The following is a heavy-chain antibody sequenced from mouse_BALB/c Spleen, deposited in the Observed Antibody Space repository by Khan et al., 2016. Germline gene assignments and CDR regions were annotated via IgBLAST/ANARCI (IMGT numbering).Heavy chain of an antibody. CDR2: INTYTGEP. J-gene: IGHJ1*01. Sequence: QIQLVQSGPELKKPGETVKISCKASGYTFTNYGMNWVKQAPGKDLKWMDWINTYTGEPTYADDFKGRFAFSLETSASTAYLQINNLRNEDTATLGCARYRYYYGSSKYFDDWGEGTTVTVSS. CDR3: ARYRYYYGSSKYFDD. CDR1: GYTFTNYG. D-gene: IGHD1-1*01. V-gene: IGHV9-3-1*01.